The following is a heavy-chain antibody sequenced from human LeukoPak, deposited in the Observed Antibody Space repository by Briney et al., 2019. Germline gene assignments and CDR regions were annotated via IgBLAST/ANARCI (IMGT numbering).Heavy chain of an antibody. CDR2: ISAYNGNT. CDR1: GYTFTSYG. J-gene: IGHJ5*02. V-gene: IGHV1-18*01. CDR3: ARRIQPKNWFDP. Sequence: ASVKVSCKASGYTFTSYGISWVRQAPGQGLKWMGWISAYNGNTNYAQKLQGRVTMTTDTSTSTAYMELRSLRSDDTAVYYCARRIQPKNWFDPWGQGTLVTVSS. D-gene: IGHD5-18*01.